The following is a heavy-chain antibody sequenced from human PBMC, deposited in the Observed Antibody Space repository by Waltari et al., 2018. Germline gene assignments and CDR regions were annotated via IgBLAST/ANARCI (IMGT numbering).Heavy chain of an antibody. CDR3: AKAGRAAAGLFDY. Sequence: EVQLVESGGGVVRPGGSLRLSCAASGFTFDDYGMSWVRQAPGKGLEWVSAISGSGGSTYYADSVKGRFTISRDNSKNTLYLQMNSLRAEDTAVYYCAKAGRAAAGLFDYWGQGTLVTVSS. D-gene: IGHD6-13*01. V-gene: IGHV3-23*04. J-gene: IGHJ4*02. CDR2: ISGSGGST. CDR1: GFTFDDYG.